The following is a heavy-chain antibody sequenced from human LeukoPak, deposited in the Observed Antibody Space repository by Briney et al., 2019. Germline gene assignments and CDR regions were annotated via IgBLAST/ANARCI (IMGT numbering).Heavy chain of an antibody. CDR2: IYHSGST. Sequence: SETLSLTCTVSGGSISSYSWSWIRQPPGKGLEWIGYIYHSGSTYYNPSLKSRVTISVDRSKNQFSLKLSSVTAADTAVYYCARAYDSSGYYYEWGQGTLVTVSS. CDR1: GGSISSYS. CDR3: ARAYDSSGYYYE. V-gene: IGHV4-30-2*01. J-gene: IGHJ4*02. D-gene: IGHD3-22*01.